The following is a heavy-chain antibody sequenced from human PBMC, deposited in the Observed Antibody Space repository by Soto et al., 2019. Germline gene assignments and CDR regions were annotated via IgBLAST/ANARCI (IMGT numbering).Heavy chain of an antibody. Sequence: QVQLVQSGAEVKKPGASVKVSCKASGYTFTSYGISWVRQAPGQGLEWMGWISGYNGDTNYAQKYQGRVTMTTDTSTSTAYRELRSLRSDDTAVYYCARAPQTVAGAGIWYWGQGTLVTVSS. CDR2: ISGYNGDT. V-gene: IGHV1-18*01. J-gene: IGHJ4*02. CDR1: GYTFTSYG. D-gene: IGHD6-13*01. CDR3: ARAPQTVAGAGIWY.